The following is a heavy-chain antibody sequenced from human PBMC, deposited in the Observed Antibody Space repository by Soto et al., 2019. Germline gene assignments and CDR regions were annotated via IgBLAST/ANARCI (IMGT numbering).Heavy chain of an antibody. D-gene: IGHD2-15*01. CDR3: ARWVEVSLDYFDS. Sequence: SETLSLTCVVSGGSLSSYYLSWIRQPPGKGLEWIGYIYYSGSTNYNPSLKSRVTISVDTSKNQFSLYLNSVTAADTAVYYCARWVEVSLDYFDSWGQGTPVTVSS. J-gene: IGHJ4*02. CDR2: IYYSGST. V-gene: IGHV4-59*12. CDR1: GGSLSSYY.